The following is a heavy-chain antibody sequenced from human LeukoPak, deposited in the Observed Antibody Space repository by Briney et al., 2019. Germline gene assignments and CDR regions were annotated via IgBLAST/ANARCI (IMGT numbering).Heavy chain of an antibody. Sequence: SETLSLTCAVSGGSISSGGYSWSWIRQPPGKGLEWIGYIYHSGSTYYNPSLKSRVTISVDRSKNQFSLKLSSVTAADTAVYYCARGIAAAGFEYWGQGTLVTVSS. D-gene: IGHD6-13*01. CDR1: GGSISSGGYS. V-gene: IGHV4-30-2*01. CDR3: ARGIAAAGFEY. CDR2: IYHSGST. J-gene: IGHJ4*02.